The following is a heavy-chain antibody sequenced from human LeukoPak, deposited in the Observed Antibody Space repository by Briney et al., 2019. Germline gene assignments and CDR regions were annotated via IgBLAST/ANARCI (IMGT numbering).Heavy chain of an antibody. V-gene: IGHV1-18*01. CDR1: GYTFTSYG. Sequence: ASVKVSCKVSGYTFTSYGISWVRQAHGQWLEWMGWISAYNGNTNYAQKLQGRVTMTTDTSTSPAYMEGRSQLSDDTAVNYRAREGGHYGSGTPVYFDYWGQGTLVTVSS. D-gene: IGHD3-10*01. J-gene: IGHJ4*02. CDR2: ISAYNGNT. CDR3: AREGGHYGSGTPVYFDY.